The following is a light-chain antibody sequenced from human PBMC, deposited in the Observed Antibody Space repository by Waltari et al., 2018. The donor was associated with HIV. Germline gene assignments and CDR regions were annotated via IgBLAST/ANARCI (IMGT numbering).Light chain of an antibody. J-gene: IGLJ1*01. V-gene: IGLV1-51*01. CDR2: DNH. Sequence: QSVLTQPPSVSATPGQKVTISCSGSSSNIATNYVSWYQHFPNPVPKVLIYDNHKRSSGIPDRFSGSKSGTSATLDISGLQTGDEAHYYCGTWDTSLSAWIFGTGTKVTVL. CDR3: GTWDTSLSAWI. CDR1: SSNIATNY.